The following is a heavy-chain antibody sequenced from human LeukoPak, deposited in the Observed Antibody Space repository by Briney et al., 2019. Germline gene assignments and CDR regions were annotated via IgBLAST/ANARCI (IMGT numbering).Heavy chain of an antibody. V-gene: IGHV4-59*01. CDR2: IYYSGST. CDR1: GGSISSYY. D-gene: IGHD6-13*01. J-gene: IGHJ4*02. Sequence: SETLSLTCTVSGGSISSYYWSWIRQPPGKGPEWIGYIYYSGSTNYNPSLKSRVTISVDTSKNQFSLKLSSVTAADTAVYYCARGTRSSWSSNFDYWGQGTLVTVSS. CDR3: ARGTRSSWSSNFDY.